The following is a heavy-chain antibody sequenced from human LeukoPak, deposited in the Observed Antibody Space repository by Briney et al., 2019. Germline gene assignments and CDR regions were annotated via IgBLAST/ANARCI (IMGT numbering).Heavy chain of an antibody. J-gene: IGHJ4*02. D-gene: IGHD3-22*01. CDR1: GFTVSDNY. CDR3: ARAGAYYYDSSGLN. CDR2: ISSSGSTI. V-gene: IGHV3-11*04. Sequence: GGSLRLSCAASGFTVSDNYMNWVRQAPGKGLEWVSYISSSGSTIYYAGSVKGRFTISRDNAKNSLYLQMNSLRAEDTAVYYCARAGAYYYDSSGLNWGQGTLVTVSS.